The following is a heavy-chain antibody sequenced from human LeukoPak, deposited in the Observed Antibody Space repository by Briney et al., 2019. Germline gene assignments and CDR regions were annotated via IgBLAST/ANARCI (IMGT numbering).Heavy chain of an antibody. J-gene: IGHJ4*02. Sequence: PSETLSLTCTVSGGSISSSSYYWGWIRQPPGKGLEWIVSIYYSGSTNYNPSLKSRVTMSVDTSKNQFSLKLSSVTAADTAVYYCARLHPYCSSTSCYFKRVPYDEYWGQGTLVTVSS. CDR3: ARLHPYCSSTSCYFKRVPYDEY. D-gene: IGHD2-2*01. CDR1: GGSISSSSYY. V-gene: IGHV4-39*01. CDR2: IYYSGST.